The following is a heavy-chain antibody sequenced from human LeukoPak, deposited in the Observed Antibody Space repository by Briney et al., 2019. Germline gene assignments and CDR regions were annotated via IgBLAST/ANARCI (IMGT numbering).Heavy chain of an antibody. CDR2: IIPIFGTA. V-gene: IGHV1-69*05. J-gene: IGHJ4*02. CDR1: GGTFSSYA. D-gene: IGHD3-22*01. Sequence: SVKVSCKASGGTFSSYAISWVRQAPGQGLEWMGGIIPIFGTANYAQKFQGRVTITTDESTSTAYMELSSLTSEDTAVYYCARGSGYYYDSSGLAAGYWGQGTLVTVSS. CDR3: ARGSGYYYDSSGLAAGY.